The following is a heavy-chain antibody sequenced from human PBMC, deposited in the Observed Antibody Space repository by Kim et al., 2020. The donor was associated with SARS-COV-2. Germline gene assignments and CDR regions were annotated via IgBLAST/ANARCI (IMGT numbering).Heavy chain of an antibody. Sequence: SETLSLTCAVSGGSISSSNWWSWVRQPPGKGLEWIGEIYHSGSTNYNPSLKSRVTISVDKSKNQFSLKLSSVTAADTAVYYCARDGRSSGWYDYYYYYGMDVWGQGTTVTVSS. V-gene: IGHV4-4*02. CDR1: GGSISSSNW. CDR3: ARDGRSSGWYDYYYYYGMDV. J-gene: IGHJ6*02. CDR2: IYHSGST. D-gene: IGHD6-19*01.